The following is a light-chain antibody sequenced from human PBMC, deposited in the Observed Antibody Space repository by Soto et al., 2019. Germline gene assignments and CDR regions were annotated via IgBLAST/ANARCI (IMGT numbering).Light chain of an antibody. V-gene: IGKV4-1*01. CDR1: QSVLYNSNNKNY. J-gene: IGKJ2*01. CDR2: WAS. Sequence: DIVMTQSPDSLAVSLGERATINCKSSQSVLYNSNNKNYLAWYQQKPGQPPNLLIDWASTRESGVPDRFSGSGSGTDFTLTISSLQAEDVAVYYCQQYYNVPYTFGQGTKLEIK. CDR3: QQYYNVPYT.